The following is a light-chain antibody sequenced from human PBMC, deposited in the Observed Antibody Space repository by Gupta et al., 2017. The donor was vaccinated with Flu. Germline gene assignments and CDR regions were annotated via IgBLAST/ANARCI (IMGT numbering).Light chain of an antibody. CDR3: GTWDSSLSAFYV. J-gene: IGLJ1*01. CDR1: SSNIGNNY. CDR2: ENN. V-gene: IGLV1-51*02. Sequence: QSVLTQPPSVSAAPGQQVTISCSGSSSNIGNNYVSWYQQLPGTAPKLLIYENNKRPSGIPDRFSGSKSGTSATLGITGLQTGDEADYYCGTWDSSLSAFYVFGTGTKVTVL.